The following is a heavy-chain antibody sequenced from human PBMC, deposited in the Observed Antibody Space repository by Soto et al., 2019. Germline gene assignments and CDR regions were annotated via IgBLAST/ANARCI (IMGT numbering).Heavy chain of an antibody. CDR2: IYHSGST. J-gene: IGHJ4*02. CDR3: ANGGLTWGDY. D-gene: IGHD7-27*01. Sequence: QVQLQESGPGLVKPSGTLSLTCVVSGGSISSTNWWSWVRQPPGKGLEWIGEIYHSGSTNYNPSLKSRVSTSIAKSASQFCLPLSHVTAADTAVYYCANGGLTWGDYWGQGTLVTVSS. V-gene: IGHV4-4*02. CDR1: GGSISSTNW.